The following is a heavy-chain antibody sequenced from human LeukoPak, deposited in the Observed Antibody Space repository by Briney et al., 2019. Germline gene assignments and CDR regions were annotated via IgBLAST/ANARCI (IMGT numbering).Heavy chain of an antibody. D-gene: IGHD6-6*01. Sequence: SETLSLTCTVSGGSISSSSYYWGWIRQPPGKGLEWIGSIYYSGSTYYNPSLKSRVTISVDRSKNQFSLKLSSVTAADTAVYYCAREHSSSSESIWFDPWGQGTLVTVSS. J-gene: IGHJ5*02. CDR1: GGSISSSSYY. CDR2: IYYSGST. V-gene: IGHV4-39*07. CDR3: AREHSSSSESIWFDP.